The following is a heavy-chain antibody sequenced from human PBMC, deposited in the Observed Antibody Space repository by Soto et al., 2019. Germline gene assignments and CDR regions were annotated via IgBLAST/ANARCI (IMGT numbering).Heavy chain of an antibody. Sequence: EVQLLESGGGLVQPGGSLRLSCAASGFTFSTYVISWVRQAPGKGLEWVSAIRSSGDYTYYVDSVKGRFSISRDNSKNTLFLQMNSLRAEDTAVYYCAKNRSPGGSGPNYFEYWGQGTLVTVSS. V-gene: IGHV3-23*01. CDR3: AKNRSPGGSGPNYFEY. CDR2: IRSSGDYT. D-gene: IGHD6-19*01. J-gene: IGHJ4*01. CDR1: GFTFSTYV.